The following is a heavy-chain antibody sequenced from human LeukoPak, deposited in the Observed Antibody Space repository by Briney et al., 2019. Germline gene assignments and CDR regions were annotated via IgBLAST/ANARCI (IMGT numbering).Heavy chain of an antibody. V-gene: IGHV3-23*01. CDR1: GFTFSSYA. CDR3: AKPLYYYDSSGYYPFDY. CDR2: ISGSGGST. Sequence: GGSLRLSCAASGFTFSSYAMSWVRQAPGKGLEWVSAISGSGGSTYHADSVKGRFTISRDNSKNTLYLQMNSLRAEDTAVYYCAKPLYYYDSSGYYPFDYWGQGTLVTVSS. D-gene: IGHD3-22*01. J-gene: IGHJ4*02.